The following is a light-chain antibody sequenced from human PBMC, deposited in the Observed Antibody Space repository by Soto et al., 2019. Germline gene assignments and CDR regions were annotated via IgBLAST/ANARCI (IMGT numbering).Light chain of an antibody. CDR3: QQYDNLPLT. V-gene: IGKV1-33*01. CDR1: QSISSY. Sequence: DIQITQAPSSLSASVVDRVTITCRASQSISSYLNWYQQKPGKAPKLLIYDASNLETGVPSRFSGSGSGTHFTVTISSLQPEDVATYYCQQYDNLPLTFGGGTKVDIK. J-gene: IGKJ4*01. CDR2: DAS.